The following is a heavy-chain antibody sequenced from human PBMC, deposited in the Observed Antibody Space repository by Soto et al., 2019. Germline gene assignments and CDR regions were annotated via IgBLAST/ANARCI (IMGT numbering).Heavy chain of an antibody. CDR3: SKDRHDWIRIGYFDY. J-gene: IGHJ4*02. D-gene: IGHD1-1*01. Sequence: QVHLQESGGGVVQPGRSLRLSCTASGFTFSSYGMHWVRQAPGTGLAGVAVISYAARNNFYADSVKGRFTISRDNSKNTLELQMNSLRGEDSALYYCSKDRHDWIRIGYFDYWGQGTLVTVSA. CDR1: GFTFSSYG. CDR2: ISYAARNN. V-gene: IGHV3-30*18.